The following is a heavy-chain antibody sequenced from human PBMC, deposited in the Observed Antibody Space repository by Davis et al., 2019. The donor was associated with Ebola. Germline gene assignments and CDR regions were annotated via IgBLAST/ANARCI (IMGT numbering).Heavy chain of an antibody. D-gene: IGHD2-15*01. CDR1: GYTFTSYA. CDR3: AREGYCSGGSCYHFDY. Sequence: ASVKVSCKASGYTFTSYAMNWVRQAPGQGLEWMGRINPNSGGTNYAQKFQGRVTMTRDTSISTAYMELSRLRSDDTAVYYCAREGYCSGGSCYHFDYWGQGTLVTVSS. CDR2: INPNSGGT. V-gene: IGHV1-2*06. J-gene: IGHJ4*02.